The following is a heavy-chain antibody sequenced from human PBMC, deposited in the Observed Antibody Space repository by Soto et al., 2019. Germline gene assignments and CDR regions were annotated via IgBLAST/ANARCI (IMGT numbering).Heavy chain of an antibody. CDR1: GFIFSNYA. D-gene: IGHD2-15*01. V-gene: IGHV3-23*01. J-gene: IGHJ4*02. CDR2: ISGSGADT. Sequence: GGSLRLSCAPSGFIFSNYAMSWVRQARGKGLEWVSAISGSGADTYYTESVKGRFTISRDNFKNTLYLQMNSPRAEDTAVYYCAKDNGRGGGRVFDYWGQGTLVTVSS. CDR3: AKDNGRGGGRVFDY.